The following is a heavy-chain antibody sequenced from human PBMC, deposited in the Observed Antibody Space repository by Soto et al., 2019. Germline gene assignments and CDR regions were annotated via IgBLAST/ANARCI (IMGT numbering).Heavy chain of an antibody. Sequence: QVQLVQSGAEVKKPGASVKVSCKASGYTFTSYDINWVRQATGQGLEWMGWMNPNSGNTGYAQKFQGRVTMTRNTSISTGYMELSRLRSEDTAVYYCARTVLVAATNYYYYMDVWGKGTTVTVSS. J-gene: IGHJ6*03. V-gene: IGHV1-8*01. CDR2: MNPNSGNT. CDR1: GYTFTSYD. D-gene: IGHD2-15*01. CDR3: ARTVLVAATNYYYYMDV.